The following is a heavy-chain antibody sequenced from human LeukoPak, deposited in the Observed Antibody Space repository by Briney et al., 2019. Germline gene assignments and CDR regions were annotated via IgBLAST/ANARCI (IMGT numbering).Heavy chain of an antibody. V-gene: IGHV4-61*02. CDR1: GGSISSGSYY. CDR2: IYTSGST. Sequence: PSQTLSLTCTVSGGSISSGSYYWSWIRQPAGKGLEWIGRIYTSGSTNYSPSLKSRVTISGDTSKNQFSLKLSSVTAADTAVYYCARGYLRVDAFDIWGQGTMVTVSS. CDR3: ARGYLRVDAFDI. J-gene: IGHJ3*02. D-gene: IGHD3-16*02.